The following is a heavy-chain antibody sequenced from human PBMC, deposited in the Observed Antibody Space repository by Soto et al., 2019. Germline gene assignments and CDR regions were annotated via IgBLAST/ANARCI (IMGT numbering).Heavy chain of an antibody. CDR1: GGSISSGGYY. J-gene: IGHJ6*02. V-gene: IGHV4-31*03. CDR3: ARELPPITMVRGVIIPSGLGV. D-gene: IGHD3-10*01. CDR2: IYYSGST. Sequence: SETLSLTCTVSGGSISSGGYYWSWIRQHQGKGLEWLGYIYYSGSTYYNPSLKSRVTISVDTSKNQFSLKLSSVTAADTAVYYCARELPPITMVRGVIIPSGLGVWGQGTTVT.